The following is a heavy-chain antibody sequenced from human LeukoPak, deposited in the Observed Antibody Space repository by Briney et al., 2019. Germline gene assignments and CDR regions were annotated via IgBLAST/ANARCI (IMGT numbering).Heavy chain of an antibody. Sequence: ASVKVSCKASGYTFTSYGISWVRQAPGQGLEWMGWISAYNGNTNYAQKLQGRVTMTTDTSTSTAYMELRSLRPDDTAVYYCARYCSGGSCYPNDFDYWGQGTLVTVSS. V-gene: IGHV1-18*01. CDR3: ARYCSGGSCYPNDFDY. CDR2: ISAYNGNT. CDR1: GYTFTSYG. J-gene: IGHJ4*02. D-gene: IGHD2-15*01.